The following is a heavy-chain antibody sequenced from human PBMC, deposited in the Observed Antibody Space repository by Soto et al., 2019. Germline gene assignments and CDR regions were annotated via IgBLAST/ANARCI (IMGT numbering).Heavy chain of an antibody. CDR3: ARVLYYDFWSGRFDY. Sequence: SETLSLTCTVSGGSISSGGYYWSWIRQHPGKGLEWIGYIYYSGSTYYNPSLKSRVTISVDTSKNQFSLKLSSVTAADTAVYYCARVLYYDFWSGRFDYWGQGTLVTVSS. V-gene: IGHV4-31*03. D-gene: IGHD3-3*01. CDR1: GGSISSGGYY. J-gene: IGHJ4*02. CDR2: IYYSGST.